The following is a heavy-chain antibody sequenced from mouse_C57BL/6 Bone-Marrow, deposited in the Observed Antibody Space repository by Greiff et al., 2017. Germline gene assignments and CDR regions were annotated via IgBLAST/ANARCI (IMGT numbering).Heavy chain of an antibody. D-gene: IGHD4-1*01. V-gene: IGHV5-6*01. Sequence: EVQLVESGGDLVKPGGSLKLSCAASGFTFSSYGMSWVRQTPDKRLEWVATISSGGSYTYYPDSVKGRFTISRDNAKNTLYLHMSSLKSEDTAMYYCARPNWDRYYFDYWGQGTTLTVSS. CDR2: ISSGGSYT. CDR1: GFTFSSYG. CDR3: ARPNWDRYYFDY. J-gene: IGHJ2*01.